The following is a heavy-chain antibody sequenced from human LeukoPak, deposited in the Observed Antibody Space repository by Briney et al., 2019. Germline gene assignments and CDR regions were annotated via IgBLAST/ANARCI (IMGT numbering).Heavy chain of an antibody. Sequence: GGSLRLSCAASGFTFSSYWMSWVRQAPGKGLEWVANIKKDGSEKYYVDSVKGRFTISRDNAKTSLYLQMNSLRAEDTAVYYCARDLSGVAGYTYGRGIDYWGQGTLIAVSS. CDR3: ARDLSGVAGYTYGRGIDY. CDR1: GFTFSSYW. J-gene: IGHJ4*02. CDR2: IKKDGSEK. V-gene: IGHV3-7*01. D-gene: IGHD5-18*01.